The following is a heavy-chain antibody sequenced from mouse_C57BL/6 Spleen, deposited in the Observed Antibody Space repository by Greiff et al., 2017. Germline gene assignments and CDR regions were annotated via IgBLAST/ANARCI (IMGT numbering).Heavy chain of an antibody. V-gene: IGHV1-15*01. CDR1: GYTFTDYE. CDR2: IDPETGGT. CDR3: TRENYGYDGNYFDY. Sequence: VQLQPSGAELVRPGASVTLSCKASGYTFTDYEMHWVKQTPVHGLEWIGAIDPETGGTAYNQKFKGKAILTADKSSSTAYMELRSLTSEDSAVYYCTRENYGYDGNYFDYWGQGTTRTVSS. D-gene: IGHD2-2*01. J-gene: IGHJ2*01.